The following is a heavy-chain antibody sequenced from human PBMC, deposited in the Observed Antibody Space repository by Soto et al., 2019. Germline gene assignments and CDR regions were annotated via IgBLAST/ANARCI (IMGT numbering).Heavy chain of an antibody. CDR2: LITIFGTA. CDR3: ARTRKGRSSSPFDY. V-gene: IGHV1-69*01. CDR1: GGTFSSYA. J-gene: IGHJ4*02. Sequence: QVQLVQSGAEVKKPGSSVKVSCKASGGTFSSYAISWVRQAPGLGLEWMGGLITIFGTANYAQKFQGRVTITADESTSTAYMELRSLRSEDTAVYYWARTRKGRSSSPFDYWGQGTLVTVSS. D-gene: IGHD6-13*01.